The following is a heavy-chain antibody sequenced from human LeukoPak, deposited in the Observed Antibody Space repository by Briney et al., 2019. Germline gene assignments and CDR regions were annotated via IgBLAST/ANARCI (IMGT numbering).Heavy chain of an antibody. V-gene: IGHV4-59*01. Sequence: SSETLSLTCTVSGGSISSYYWSWIRQPPGKGLEWIGYIYYSGSTNYNPSLKSRVTISVDTSKNQFSLKLSSVTAADTAVYYCAATYYYDSSGYYGDHWYFDLWGRGTLVTVSS. D-gene: IGHD3-22*01. CDR3: AATYYYDSSGYYGDHWYFDL. CDR2: IYYSGST. J-gene: IGHJ2*01. CDR1: GGSISSYY.